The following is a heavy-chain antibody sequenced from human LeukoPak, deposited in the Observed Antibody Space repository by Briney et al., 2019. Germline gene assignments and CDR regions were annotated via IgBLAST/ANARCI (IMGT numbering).Heavy chain of an antibody. CDR2: IIPIFGTA. J-gene: IGHJ4*02. V-gene: IGHV1-69*06. D-gene: IGHD1-1*01. Sequence: ASVKVSCKASGGTFSSYAISWVRQAPGQGLEWMGGIIPIFGTANYAQKFQGRVTITADKSTSTAYMELSSLRSEDTAVYYCARGYYSGTNSPTFDYWGQGTLVTASS. CDR1: GGTFSSYA. CDR3: ARGYYSGTNSPTFDY.